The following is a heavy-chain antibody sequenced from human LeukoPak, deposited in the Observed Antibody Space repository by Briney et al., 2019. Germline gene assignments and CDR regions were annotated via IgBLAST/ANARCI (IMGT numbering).Heavy chain of an antibody. CDR1: GGSFSGYY. CDR3: ASGRIQLWYYYYYGMDV. D-gene: IGHD5-18*01. V-gene: IGHV4-34*01. CDR2: INHSGST. Sequence: PSETLSLTCAVYGGSFSGYYWSWIRQPPGKGLEWIGEINHSGSTNYNPSLKSRVTISVDTSKNQFSLKLSSVTAADTAVYYCASGRIQLWYYYYYGMDVWGQGTTITVSS. J-gene: IGHJ6*02.